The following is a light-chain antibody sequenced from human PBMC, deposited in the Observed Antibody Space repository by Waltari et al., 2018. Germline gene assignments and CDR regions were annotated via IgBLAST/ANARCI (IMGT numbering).Light chain of an antibody. Sequence: EIVFTQSPGTLSLSPGERATLSCRASQSVRGFLAWYQQKPGQAPRLLIYDASSRATGIPDRFSGSGFGTDFSLTISRLEPEDFAVYYCQKYGRLPATFGQGTKVEIK. CDR2: DAS. CDR3: QKYGRLPAT. CDR1: QSVRGF. V-gene: IGKV3-20*01. J-gene: IGKJ1*01.